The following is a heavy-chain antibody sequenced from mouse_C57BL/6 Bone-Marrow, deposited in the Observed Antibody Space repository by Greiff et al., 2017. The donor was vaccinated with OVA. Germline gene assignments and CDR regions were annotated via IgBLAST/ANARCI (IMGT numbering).Heavy chain of an antibody. CDR3: AREAAQAPAWFAY. D-gene: IGHD3-2*02. Sequence: QVHVKQSGAELARPGASVKLSCKASGYTFTSYGISWVKQRTGQGLEWIGEIYPRSGNTYYNEKFKGKATLTADKSSSTAYMELRSLTSEDSAVYFCAREAAQAPAWFAYWGQGTLVTVSA. CDR1: GYTFTSYG. J-gene: IGHJ3*01. V-gene: IGHV1-81*01. CDR2: IYPRSGNT.